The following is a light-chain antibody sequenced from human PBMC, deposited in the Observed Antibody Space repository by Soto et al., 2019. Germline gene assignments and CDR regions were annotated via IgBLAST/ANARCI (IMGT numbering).Light chain of an antibody. CDR3: QHFRA. CDR2: GAS. Sequence: EVVLTQSPGTLSLSPGERATLSCRASQSVSSSYVAWYQQKRGQAPRLLMYGASSRATGIPDRFSGSGSGTDFTLTISRLEPEDFVLYCCQHFRAFGQGTRLEIK. J-gene: IGKJ5*01. CDR1: QSVSSSY. V-gene: IGKV3-20*01.